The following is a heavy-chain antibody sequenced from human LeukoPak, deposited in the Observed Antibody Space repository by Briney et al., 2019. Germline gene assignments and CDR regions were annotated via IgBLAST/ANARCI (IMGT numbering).Heavy chain of an antibody. CDR2: ISYDGSNK. J-gene: IGHJ5*02. CDR1: GFTVSSYA. D-gene: IGHD4-11*01. Sequence: GGSLRLSCAASGFTVSSYAMRWVRQAPGKGLEWVAVISYDGSNKYYADSVKGRFTISRDNSKNTLYLQMNSLRAEDTAVYYCARDPGDDYTTNWFDPWGQGTLVTVSS. V-gene: IGHV3-30*04. CDR3: ARDPGDDYTTNWFDP.